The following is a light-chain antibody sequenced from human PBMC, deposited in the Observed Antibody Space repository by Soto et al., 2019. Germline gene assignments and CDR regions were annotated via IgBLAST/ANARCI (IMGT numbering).Light chain of an antibody. CDR3: QHYYSYSEA. Sequence: DIQMTQSPSTLSGSVGDRVTITCRASQTISSWLAWYQQKPGQAPKLLIYKASTLISGIPARFSGSGSGTEFTLTIRSLQPDDFATYYCQHYYSYSEAFGQGTKVELK. J-gene: IGKJ1*01. CDR1: QTISSW. CDR2: KAS. V-gene: IGKV1-5*03.